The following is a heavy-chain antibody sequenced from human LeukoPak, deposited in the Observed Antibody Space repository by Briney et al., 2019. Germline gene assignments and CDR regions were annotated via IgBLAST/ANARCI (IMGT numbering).Heavy chain of an antibody. J-gene: IGHJ6*03. CDR1: GFTFSSYW. CDR3: VRVPMRARYYGSGSMDV. V-gene: IGHV3-7*01. Sequence: PGGSLRLSCAASGFTFSSYWMSWVRQAPGKGLEWVANIKQDGSEKYYVDSVKGRFTISRDNAKNSLYLQMNSLRAEDTAVYYCVRVPMRARYYGSGSMDVWGKGTTVTVSS. CDR2: IKQDGSEK. D-gene: IGHD3-10*01.